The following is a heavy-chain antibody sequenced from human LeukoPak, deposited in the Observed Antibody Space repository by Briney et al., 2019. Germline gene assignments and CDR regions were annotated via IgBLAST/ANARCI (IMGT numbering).Heavy chain of an antibody. Sequence: TGGSLRLSCAASGFTFSNYAMSWVRQAPGKGLEWVSSISSSGGSTFYADSVKGRFTISRDKSKNTLHLQMNSLKAEDTAVYYCAKDQREEVPTISDYWGQGTLVTVST. V-gene: IGHV3-23*01. J-gene: IGHJ4*02. CDR1: GFTFSNYA. CDR2: ISSSGGST. CDR3: AKDQREEVPTISDY. D-gene: IGHD5-24*01.